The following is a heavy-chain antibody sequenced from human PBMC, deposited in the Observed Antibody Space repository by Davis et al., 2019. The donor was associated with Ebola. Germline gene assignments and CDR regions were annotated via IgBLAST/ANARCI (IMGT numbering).Heavy chain of an antibody. V-gene: IGHV1-8*03. CDR2: MNPNSGNT. CDR3: ARDRTGYYGMDV. Sequence: AASVKVSCKASGYTFTNYGITWVRQAPGQGLEWMGWMNPNSGNTGYAQKFQGRVTITADESTSTAYMELSSLRSEDTAVYYCARDRTGYYGMDVWGKGTTVTVSS. D-gene: IGHD1-1*01. J-gene: IGHJ6*04. CDR1: GYTFTNYG.